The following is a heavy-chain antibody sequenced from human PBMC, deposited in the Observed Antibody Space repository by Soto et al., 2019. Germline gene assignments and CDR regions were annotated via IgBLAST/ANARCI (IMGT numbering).Heavy chain of an antibody. CDR2: IYHSGST. J-gene: IGHJ6*02. Sequence: SETLSLTCAVSGGSISSSNWWSWVRQPPGKGLEWIGEIYHSGSTNYNPSLKSRVTISVDKSKNQFSLKLSSVTAADTAVYYCARDRRSGYYPNYYYYGMDVWGQGTTVTVSS. CDR3: ARDRRSGYYPNYYYYGMDV. CDR1: GGSISSSNW. V-gene: IGHV4-4*02. D-gene: IGHD3-3*01.